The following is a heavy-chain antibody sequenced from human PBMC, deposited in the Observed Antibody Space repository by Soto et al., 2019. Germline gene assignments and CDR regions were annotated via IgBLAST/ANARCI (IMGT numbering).Heavy chain of an antibody. V-gene: IGHV4-30-2*01. Sequence: SETLSLTCAVSGGSISSGGYSWSWIRQPPGKGLEWIGYIYHSGSTYYNPSLKSRVTISVDRSKNQFSLKLSSVTAADTAVYYCARSYSGYDYRLDYWGQGTLVTVSS. CDR3: ARSYSGYDYRLDY. D-gene: IGHD5-12*01. CDR1: GGSISSGGYS. CDR2: IYHSGST. J-gene: IGHJ4*02.